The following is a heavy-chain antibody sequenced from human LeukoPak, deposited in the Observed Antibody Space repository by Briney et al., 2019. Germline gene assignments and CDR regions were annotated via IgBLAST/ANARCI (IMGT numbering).Heavy chain of an antibody. Sequence: SETLSLTCAVYGGSFSGYYLSWIRQPPGKGLEWIGEINHNRGTTYNPPLKSRVTISEDTSKNQFSLKLSSVTAADTAVYYCARGGAMVRGVLYYYGMDVWGKGTTVTVSS. CDR1: GGSFSGYY. V-gene: IGHV4-34*01. J-gene: IGHJ6*04. CDR2: INHNRGT. D-gene: IGHD3-10*01. CDR3: ARGGAMVRGVLYYYGMDV.